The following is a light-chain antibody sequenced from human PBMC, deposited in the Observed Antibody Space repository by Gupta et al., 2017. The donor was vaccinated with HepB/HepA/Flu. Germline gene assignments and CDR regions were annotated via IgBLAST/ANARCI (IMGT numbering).Light chain of an antibody. Sequence: QSALTQPASVSGSPGQSFTISCPGTRSDVGGYNYVPWYQQHPGKTPKLMLYDVSNWPSGVSNRFSGAKSGNTASLTISGLQAEDEADDYCTSYTTTNAYVFGGGTKLTVL. CDR3: TSYTTTNAYV. CDR1: RSDVGGYNY. J-gene: IGLJ2*01. CDR2: DVS. V-gene: IGLV2-14*03.